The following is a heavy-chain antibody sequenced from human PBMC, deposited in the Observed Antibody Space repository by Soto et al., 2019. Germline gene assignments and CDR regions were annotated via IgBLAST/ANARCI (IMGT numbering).Heavy chain of an antibody. V-gene: IGHV4-34*01. CDR2: INHSGST. Sequence: SETLSLTCAVYGGSFSGYYWSWIRQPPGKGLEWIGEINHSGSTNYNPSLKSRVTISVDTSKNQFSLKLSSVTAADTAVYYCARGRHILTGYYRDLNYDMDVWGQGTTVTVS. J-gene: IGHJ6*02. D-gene: IGHD3-9*01. CDR1: GGSFSGYY. CDR3: ARGRHILTGYYRDLNYDMDV.